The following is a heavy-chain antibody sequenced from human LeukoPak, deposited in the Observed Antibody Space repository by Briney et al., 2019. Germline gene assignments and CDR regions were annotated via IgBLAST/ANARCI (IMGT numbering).Heavy chain of an antibody. D-gene: IGHD3-3*01. J-gene: IGHJ5*02. Sequence: SETLSLTCAVSGGSIGSSSYYWGGIRQPPGKGLEGIGSIYYSGSTYYNPSLKSRVTVSVDTSKNQFSLKLSSVTAADTAVYYCAGIFGVVIIPTNWFDPWGQGTLVTVSS. CDR1: GGSIGSSSYY. V-gene: IGHV4-39*01. CDR2: IYYSGST. CDR3: AGIFGVVIIPTNWFDP.